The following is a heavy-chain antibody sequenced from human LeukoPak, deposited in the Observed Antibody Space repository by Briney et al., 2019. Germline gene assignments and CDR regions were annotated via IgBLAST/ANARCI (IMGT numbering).Heavy chain of an antibody. CDR1: GFTFSSYA. Sequence: GGSLRLSCAASGFTFSSYAISWVRQAPGKGLEWVSTISSSGGSTYYADSVKGRFTISRDTSKNALYLQMNSLRAEDTAVYYCAKASVVAAHDYWGQGTLVTVSS. V-gene: IGHV3-23*01. CDR2: ISSSGGST. CDR3: AKASVVAAHDY. D-gene: IGHD6-19*01. J-gene: IGHJ4*02.